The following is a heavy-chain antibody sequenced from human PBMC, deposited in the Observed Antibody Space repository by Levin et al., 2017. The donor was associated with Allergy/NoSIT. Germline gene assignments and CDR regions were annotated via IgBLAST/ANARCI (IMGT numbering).Heavy chain of an antibody. Sequence: GESLKISCAASGFTFSSYAMSWVRQAPGKGLEWVSAISGSGGNTYYADSAKGRFTISRDNSKNTLSLQMNSLRAEDAAVYYCAKSGLGSAWTKYYFDYWGQGTLVTVSS. CDR3: AKSGLGSAWTKYYFDY. V-gene: IGHV3-23*01. D-gene: IGHD3/OR15-3a*01. CDR1: GFTFSSYA. CDR2: ISGSGGNT. J-gene: IGHJ4*02.